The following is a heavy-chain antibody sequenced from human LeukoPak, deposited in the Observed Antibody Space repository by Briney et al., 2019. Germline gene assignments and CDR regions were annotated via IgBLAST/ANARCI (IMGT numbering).Heavy chain of an antibody. CDR2: IYYSGST. V-gene: IGHV4-59*01. J-gene: IGHJ5*02. CDR1: GGSISSYY. CDR3: ARAWSTNYYGSGSPEDNWFDP. D-gene: IGHD3-10*01. Sequence: SETLSLTCTVSGGSISSYYWSWIRQPPGKGLEWIGYIYYSGSTNYNPSLKSRVTISVDTSKNQFSLKLSSVTAADTAVYYCARAWSTNYYGSGSPEDNWFDPWGQGTLVTVSS.